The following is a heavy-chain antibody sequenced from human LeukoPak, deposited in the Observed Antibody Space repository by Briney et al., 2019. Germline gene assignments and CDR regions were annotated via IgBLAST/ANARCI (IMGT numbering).Heavy chain of an antibody. CDR2: INHSGST. V-gene: IGHV4-34*01. CDR1: GGSFSGYY. Sequence: PSETLSLTCAVYGGSFSGYYWSWIRQPPGKGLEWIGEINHSGSTNYNPSLKSRVTISVDTSKNQFSLKLSSVTAADTAVYYCAREILKAKHYDFWSGYRDAFDIWGQGTMVTVSS. CDR3: AREILKAKHYDFWSGYRDAFDI. J-gene: IGHJ3*02. D-gene: IGHD3-3*01.